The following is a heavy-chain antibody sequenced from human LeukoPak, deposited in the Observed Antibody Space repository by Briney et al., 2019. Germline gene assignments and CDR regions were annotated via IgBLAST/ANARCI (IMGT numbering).Heavy chain of an antibody. CDR2: INPSGGST. Sequence: ASVKVSCKASGYTFTSYYMHWVRQAPGQGLEWMGIINPSGGSTSYAQKFQGRVTMTRDMSTSTVYMELSSLRSEDTAVYYCARSQNEYKGYACFDYWGQGTLVTVSS. J-gene: IGHJ4*02. CDR3: ARSQNEYKGYACFDY. D-gene: IGHD6-6*01. CDR1: GYTFTSYY. V-gene: IGHV1-46*01.